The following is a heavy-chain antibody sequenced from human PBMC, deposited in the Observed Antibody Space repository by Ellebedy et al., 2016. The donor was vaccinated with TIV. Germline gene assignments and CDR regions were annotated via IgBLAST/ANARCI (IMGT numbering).Heavy chain of an antibody. CDR3: ARAPYGAYRYFDL. D-gene: IGHD4-17*01. CDR1: GGSFSGYY. Sequence: MPSETLSLTCAVYGGSFSGYYWSWIRQPPGKGLEWIGEINHSGSTTYNPSLKSRVTISADTSKNQFSLKLTSVPAADTAVYYCARAPYGAYRYFDLWGRGTLVTVSS. J-gene: IGHJ2*01. CDR2: INHSGST. V-gene: IGHV4-34*01.